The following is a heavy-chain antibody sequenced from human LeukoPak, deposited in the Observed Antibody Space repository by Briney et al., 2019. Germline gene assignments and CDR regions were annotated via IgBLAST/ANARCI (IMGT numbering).Heavy chain of an antibody. J-gene: IGHJ4*02. V-gene: IGHV3-23*01. CDR2: ISGSGGNT. CDR1: GITFSSYG. D-gene: IGHD2-2*01. CDR3: EKDQRKTIVVSPKDY. Sequence: GGSLRLSCAASGITFSSYGMNWVRQAPGKGLEWVAAISGSGGNTYYADSVKGRFTISRDNSKNTLYLQMNSLRAEETAVYYCEKDQRKTIVVSPKDYWGQGTLVTVSS.